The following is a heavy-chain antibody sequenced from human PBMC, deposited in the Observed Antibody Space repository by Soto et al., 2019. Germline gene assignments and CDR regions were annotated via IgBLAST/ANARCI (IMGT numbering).Heavy chain of an antibody. J-gene: IGHJ3*02. D-gene: IGHD3-10*01. CDR3: ARVWGGAFDI. V-gene: IGHV4-59*01. Sequence: WSWIRQPPGKGLEWIGYIYYSGSTNYNPSLKSRVTISVDTSKNQFSLKLSSVTAADTAVYYCARVWGGAFDIWGQGTTVTVSS. CDR2: IYYSGST.